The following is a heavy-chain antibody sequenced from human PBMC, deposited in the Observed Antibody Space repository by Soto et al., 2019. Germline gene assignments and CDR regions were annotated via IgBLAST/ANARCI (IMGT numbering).Heavy chain of an antibody. Sequence: QVQLVQSGAEVKKPGSSVKVSCKASGGTFSSYAISWVRQAPGQGLEWMGGIIPIFGTANYAQKFQGRVTITADESTSTDYMELSSLRSEDTAVYYCARDENTMVRGGRIYYYYYYGMDVWGQGTTVTVSS. V-gene: IGHV1-69*12. D-gene: IGHD3-10*01. CDR3: ARDENTMVRGGRIYYYYYYGMDV. J-gene: IGHJ6*02. CDR1: GGTFSSYA. CDR2: IIPIFGTA.